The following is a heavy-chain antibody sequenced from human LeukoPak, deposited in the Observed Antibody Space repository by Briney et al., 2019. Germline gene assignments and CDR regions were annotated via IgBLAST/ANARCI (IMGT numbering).Heavy chain of an antibody. CDR1: GFTFSSYG. V-gene: IGHV3-30*02. CDR2: IRYDGSNK. J-gene: IGHJ4*02. CDR3: AKDSPYCSGGICYSFLDY. Sequence: GGSLRLSCAASGFTFSSYGMHWVRQGPGKGLEWVAFIRYDGSNKHHADSVKGQFTISRDNSKNTVYLQMNSLRADDTAVYYCAKDSPYCSGGICYSFLDYWGQGTLVTVSS. D-gene: IGHD2-15*01.